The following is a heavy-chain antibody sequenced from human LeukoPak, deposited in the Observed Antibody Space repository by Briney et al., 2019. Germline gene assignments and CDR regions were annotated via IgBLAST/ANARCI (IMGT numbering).Heavy chain of an antibody. Sequence: GASVKVSCKASGYTFTGYYMHWVRQAPGQGLEWMGWINPNSGGTNYAQKFQGRVTMTRDTSISTAYMELSRLRSGDTAVYYCARALGYSGYDYFSFWGRGTLVTVSS. V-gene: IGHV1-2*02. CDR2: INPNSGGT. CDR1: GYTFTGYY. D-gene: IGHD5-12*01. J-gene: IGHJ4*02. CDR3: ARALGYSGYDYFSF.